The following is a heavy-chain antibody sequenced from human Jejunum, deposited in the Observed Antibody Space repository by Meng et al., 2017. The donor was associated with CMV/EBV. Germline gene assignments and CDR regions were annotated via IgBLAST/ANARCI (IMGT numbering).Heavy chain of an antibody. CDR1: GFTFSGSA. V-gene: IGHV3-64*01. CDR2: ISSDGGST. Sequence: EVQLMESXGGLVQPGXSLRLSXAASGFTFSGSAMHWVRQAPGKGLEYVSGISSDGGSTYYANSVKGRFTISRDNSKDTLFLQMGSLRVEDMAVYSCARGGQYTSSSWAGYWGQGTLVTVSS. J-gene: IGHJ4*02. D-gene: IGHD6-6*01. CDR3: ARGGQYTSSSWAGY.